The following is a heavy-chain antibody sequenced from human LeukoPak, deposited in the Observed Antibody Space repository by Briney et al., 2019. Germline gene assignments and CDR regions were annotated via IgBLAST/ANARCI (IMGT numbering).Heavy chain of an antibody. Sequence: GGSLRLSCAASGFTFSSYAMSWVRQAPGKGLEWVSEVSGSGGGTYYAGSVKGRFTISRDNSKNTLYLQMNSLRAEDTAVYYCAKKAGIVDYWGQGTLVTVSS. CDR1: GFTFSSYA. J-gene: IGHJ4*02. V-gene: IGHV3-23*01. CDR3: AKKAGIVDY. CDR2: VSGSGGGT. D-gene: IGHD1-26*01.